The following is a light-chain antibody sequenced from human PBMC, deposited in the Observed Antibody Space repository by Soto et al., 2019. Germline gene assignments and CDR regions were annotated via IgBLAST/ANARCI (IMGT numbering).Light chain of an antibody. V-gene: IGKV1-27*01. Sequence: DIQMTQSPSSLSASVGDRVTITCRASQGISNYIAWYQQKPGKAPKLLIYAASTLQSGVPSRFSGSGSGTAFTLTINSLQPDDVATYSCQKYSSVPLFGPGTKVDIK. CDR3: QKYSSVPL. J-gene: IGKJ3*01. CDR1: QGISNY. CDR2: AAS.